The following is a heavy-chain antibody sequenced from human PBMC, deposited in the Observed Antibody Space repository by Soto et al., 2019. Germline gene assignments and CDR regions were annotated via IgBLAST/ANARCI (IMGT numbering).Heavy chain of an antibody. CDR1: GFTFSSYS. CDR3: ARHPERIAEIGWFDP. D-gene: IGHD6-13*01. Sequence: EVQLVESGGGLVQPGGSLRLSCAASGFTFSSYSMNWVRQAPGKGLEWVSYISSSSSTIYYADSVKGRFTISRDNAKNSLYLPMNSLRDEDTAVYYCARHPERIAEIGWFDPWGQGTLVTVSS. J-gene: IGHJ5*02. CDR2: ISSSSSTI. V-gene: IGHV3-48*02.